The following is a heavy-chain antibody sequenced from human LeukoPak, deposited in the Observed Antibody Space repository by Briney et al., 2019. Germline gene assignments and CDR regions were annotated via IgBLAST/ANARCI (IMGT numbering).Heavy chain of an antibody. Sequence: SETLSLTCTVSGGSISSSSYYWGWIRQPPGKGLEWIGSIYYSGSTYYNPSLKSRVTLSVDTSKNQFSLKLSSVTAADTAVYYCARQAYSSGWYEFDYWGQGTLVTVSS. D-gene: IGHD6-19*01. V-gene: IGHV4-39*07. CDR1: GGSISSSSYY. CDR2: IYYSGST. CDR3: ARQAYSSGWYEFDY. J-gene: IGHJ4*02.